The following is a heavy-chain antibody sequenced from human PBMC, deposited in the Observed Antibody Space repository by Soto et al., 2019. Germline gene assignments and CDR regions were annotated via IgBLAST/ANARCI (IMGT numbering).Heavy chain of an antibody. Sequence: QVQLVQSGAEVKKPGSSVKVSCKASGGTFSSYAISWVRQAPGQGLEWMGGIIPIFGTANYAQKFQGRVTITADESTSTAYMELRSLRSDDTAVYHCARVNYDNGHAFDVWGQGTMVTVSS. V-gene: IGHV1-69*01. J-gene: IGHJ3*01. CDR3: ARVNYDNGHAFDV. CDR1: GGTFSSYA. CDR2: IIPIFGTA. D-gene: IGHD3-22*01.